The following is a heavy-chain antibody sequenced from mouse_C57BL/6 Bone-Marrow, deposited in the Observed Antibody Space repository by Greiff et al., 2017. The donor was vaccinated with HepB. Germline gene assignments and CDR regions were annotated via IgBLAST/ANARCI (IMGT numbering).Heavy chain of an antibody. Sequence: EVKVVESGGGLVKPGGSLKLSCAASGFTFSDYGMHWVRQAPEKGLEWVAYISSGSSTIYYADTVKGRFTISRDNAKNTLFLQMTSLRSEDTAMYYCARAYYSNYGAYWGQGTLVTVSA. CDR1: GFTFSDYG. J-gene: IGHJ3*01. CDR3: ARAYYSNYGAY. D-gene: IGHD2-5*01. CDR2: ISSGSSTI. V-gene: IGHV5-17*01.